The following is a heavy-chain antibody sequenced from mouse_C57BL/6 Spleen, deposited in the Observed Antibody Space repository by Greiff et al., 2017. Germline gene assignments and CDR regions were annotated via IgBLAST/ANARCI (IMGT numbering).Heavy chain of an antibody. CDR1: GYTFTSYW. Sequence: QVQLQQPGAELVKPGASVKMSCKASGYTFTSYWITWVKQRPGQGLEWIGDIYPGSGSTNYNEKFKSKATLTVDTSSSTAYMQLSSLTSEDSAVYYCAIYYDYDGAYAMDYWGQGTSVTVSS. CDR3: AIYYDYDGAYAMDY. J-gene: IGHJ4*01. D-gene: IGHD2-4*01. CDR2: IYPGSGST. V-gene: IGHV1-55*01.